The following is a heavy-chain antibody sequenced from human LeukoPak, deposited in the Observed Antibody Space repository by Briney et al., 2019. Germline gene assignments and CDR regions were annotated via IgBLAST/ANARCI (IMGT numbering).Heavy chain of an antibody. CDR1: GYTLTDYY. J-gene: IGHJ4*02. CDR2: ISPDGGAT. Sequence: GASVKVSCKASGYTLTDYYMTWLRQAPGQGFEWMGWISPDGGATKYAQKFHRRLTMTRDTSISTAFMELSTLGSDDTAIYYCTRLLTGEGVSYWGQGTLVTVSS. D-gene: IGHD7-27*01. CDR3: TRLLTGEGVSY. V-gene: IGHV1-2*02.